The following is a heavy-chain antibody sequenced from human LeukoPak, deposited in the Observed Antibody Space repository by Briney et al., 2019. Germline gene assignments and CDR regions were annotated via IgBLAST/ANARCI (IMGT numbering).Heavy chain of an antibody. V-gene: IGHV3-23*01. CDR1: GFTFSSYG. J-gene: IGHJ3*01. CDR2: ISGSGGST. D-gene: IGHD2-15*01. CDR3: AKRIGYCSGGSCWVFDY. Sequence: GGSLRLSCAASGFTFSSYGMSWVRQAPGKGLEWVSGISGSGGSTYYADSVKGRFTISRDNSKNTLYLQMNSLRAEDTAVYYCAKRIGYCSGGSCWVFDYWGQGTMVTVSS.